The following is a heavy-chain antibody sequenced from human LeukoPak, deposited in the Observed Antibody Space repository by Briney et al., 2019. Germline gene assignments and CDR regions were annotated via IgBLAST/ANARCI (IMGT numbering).Heavy chain of an antibody. CDR3: ARGRGSFAI. V-gene: IGHV3-7*01. CDR1: GFSFTDYW. D-gene: IGHD3-10*01. CDR2: INQDGSEK. J-gene: IGHJ3*02. Sequence: PGGSLRLSCAASGFSFTDYWMAWVRQAPGEGLEWVANINQDGSEKYYVASVSGRFIISRDNARKSLSLLMDSLRAEDTAVYYCARGRGSFAIWGQGAMVTVSS.